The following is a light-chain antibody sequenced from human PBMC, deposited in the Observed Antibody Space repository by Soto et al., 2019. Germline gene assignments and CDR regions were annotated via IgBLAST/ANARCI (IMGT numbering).Light chain of an antibody. V-gene: IGKV3D-20*01. J-gene: IGKJ1*01. Sequence: EIVLTQSPATLSLSPGERATLSCGASQSVRSNVAWYQQKPGQPPRLLIYDASTRATGIPSRFSGSGSGTDFTLTISRLEPEDFAVYYCQQFGTSPKTFGQGTKVDIK. CDR1: QSVRSN. CDR2: DAS. CDR3: QQFGTSPKT.